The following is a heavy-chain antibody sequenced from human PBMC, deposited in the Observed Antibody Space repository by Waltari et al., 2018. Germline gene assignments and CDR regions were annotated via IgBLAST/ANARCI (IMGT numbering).Heavy chain of an antibody. Sequence: QVQLVQSGAEVKKPGASVKVSCKASGYTFTDFYMHWVRRAPGQGREGMGWINPKSGGTDYAQKFQGGVTMTRDTSISTVYMELSRLRSDDTAVYYCTRGNKITAVEVIIPLLTMDVWGQGTTVTVSS. D-gene: IGHD3-3*01. CDR3: TRGNKITAVEVIIPLLTMDV. CDR2: INPKSGGT. V-gene: IGHV1-2*02. J-gene: IGHJ6*02. CDR1: GYTFTDFY.